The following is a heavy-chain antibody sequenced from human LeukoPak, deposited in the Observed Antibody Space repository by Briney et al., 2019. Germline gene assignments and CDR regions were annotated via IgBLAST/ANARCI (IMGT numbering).Heavy chain of an antibody. J-gene: IGHJ4*02. CDR3: ARTAKYCSGGSCSLDY. CDR1: GYTFTSYG. Sequence: ASVKVSCKASGYTFTSYGISWVRQAPGQGLEWMGWINPNSGGTNYAQKFQGRVTMTRDTSISTAYMELSRLRSDDTAVYYCARTAKYCSGGSCSLDYWGQGTLVTVSS. V-gene: IGHV1-2*02. D-gene: IGHD2-15*01. CDR2: INPNSGGT.